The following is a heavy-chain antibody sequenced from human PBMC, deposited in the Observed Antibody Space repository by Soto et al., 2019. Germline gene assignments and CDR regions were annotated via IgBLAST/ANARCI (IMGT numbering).Heavy chain of an antibody. D-gene: IGHD6-13*01. Sequence: KQSQTLSLTCAISGDSVSSNSAAWNWIRQSPSRGLEWLGRTYYRSKWYNDYAVSVKSRITINPDTSKNQFSLQLNSVTPEDTAVYYCVRDRGLGQQLGNNWFDPWGQGTLVTVSS. CDR1: GDSVSSNSAA. J-gene: IGHJ5*02. CDR3: VRDRGLGQQLGNNWFDP. V-gene: IGHV6-1*01. CDR2: TYYRSKWYN.